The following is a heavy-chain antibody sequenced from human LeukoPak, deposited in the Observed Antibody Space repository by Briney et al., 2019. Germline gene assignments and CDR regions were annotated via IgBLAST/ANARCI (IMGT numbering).Heavy chain of an antibody. CDR2: INSDGSST. CDR1: GFTFSSYW. Sequence: GGSLRLSCAASGFTFSSYWMHWFRQPPGKGLVWVSRINSDGSSTSYADSVKGRFTISRDNAKNTLYLQMNSLRAEDTAVYYCAGIVVVTAEFDPWGQGTLVTVSS. D-gene: IGHD2-21*02. J-gene: IGHJ5*02. V-gene: IGHV3-74*01. CDR3: AGIVVVTAEFDP.